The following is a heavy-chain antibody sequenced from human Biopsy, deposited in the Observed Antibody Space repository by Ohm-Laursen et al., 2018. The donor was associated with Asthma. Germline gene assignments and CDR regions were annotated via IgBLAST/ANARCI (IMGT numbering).Heavy chain of an antibody. CDR1: GGSVSSGSYY. J-gene: IGHJ2*01. D-gene: IGHD2-15*01. CDR2: ISYSGST. V-gene: IGHV4-61*01. CDR3: ARVPTTLRYFDL. Sequence: PSQTLSFTCTVSGGSVSSGSYYWSWIRQPPGKGLAWVSYISYSGSTDYNPSLKSRLTISMDTSKNQFSLKLSSVTAADTAVYYCARVPTTLRYFDLWGRGTLVTVSS.